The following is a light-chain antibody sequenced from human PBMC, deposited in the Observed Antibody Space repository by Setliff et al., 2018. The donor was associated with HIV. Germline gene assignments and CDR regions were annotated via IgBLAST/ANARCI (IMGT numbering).Light chain of an antibody. CDR1: SSNIGAGYD. CDR2: DNH. V-gene: IGLV1-40*01. CDR3: QSYDSSLSGYV. J-gene: IGLJ1*01. Sequence: QSVLPQPPSVSGAPGQMVTISCIGSSSNIGAGYDVHWYQQVPGTAPKLLIFDNHIRPSGVPDRFSGSKSGTSASLAITGLQAEDEADYYCQSYDSSLSGYVFGIGTKVTVL.